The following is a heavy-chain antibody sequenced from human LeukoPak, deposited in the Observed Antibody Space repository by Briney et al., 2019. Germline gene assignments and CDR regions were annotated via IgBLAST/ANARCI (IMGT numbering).Heavy chain of an antibody. CDR2: ISSSSYI. D-gene: IGHD3-22*01. V-gene: IGHV3-21*01. J-gene: IGHJ4*02. CDR1: GFTFSSYS. Sequence: GGSLRLSCAASGFTFSSYSMNWVRQAPGKGLEWVSSISSSSYIYYADSVKGRFTISRDNAKNSLYLQMNSLRAEDTAVYYCARESKSVYYDSSGYSPLDYWGQGTLVTVSS. CDR3: ARESKSVYYDSSGYSPLDY.